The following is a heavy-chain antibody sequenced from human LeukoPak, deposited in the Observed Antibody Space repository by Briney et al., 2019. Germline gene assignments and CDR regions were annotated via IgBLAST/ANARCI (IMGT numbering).Heavy chain of an antibody. J-gene: IGHJ4*02. CDR3: ATQRVGAFDY. Sequence: GASVKVSCKASGYTFTSYYMHWVRQAPGQGLEWMGIINPSGGSTSYAQKFQGRVTMTEDTSTDTAYMELSSLRSEDTAVYYCATQRVGAFDYWGQGTLVTVSS. V-gene: IGHV1-46*01. CDR1: GYTFTSYY. D-gene: IGHD1-26*01. CDR2: INPSGGST.